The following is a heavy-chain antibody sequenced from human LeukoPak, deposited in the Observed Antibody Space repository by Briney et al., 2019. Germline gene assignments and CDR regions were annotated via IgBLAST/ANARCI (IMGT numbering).Heavy chain of an antibody. V-gene: IGHV3-48*03. CDR1: GFTLSSYE. CDR2: ISSSCSTI. CDR3: ARVPPRYGDYDNPP. J-gene: IGHJ5*02. D-gene: IGHD4-17*01. Sequence: PRGSLSLSRAASGFTLSSYEMNGVGQAPGKGVEWVSYISSSCSTIYYADSVKGRFTISSDNAKISLYLQMNSLRAEDTAVYYCARVPPRYGDYDNPPWGQGTLVTVSS.